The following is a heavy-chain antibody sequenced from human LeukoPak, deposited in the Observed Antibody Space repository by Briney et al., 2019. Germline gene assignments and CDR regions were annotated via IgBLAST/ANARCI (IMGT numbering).Heavy chain of an antibody. CDR3: AKDMVYGDYQSRQSAFDI. CDR2: ISVLGSST. V-gene: IGHV3-23*01. J-gene: IGHJ3*02. D-gene: IGHD4-17*01. Sequence: GGSLRLSCAASGFTFNYYAMSWVRQAPGEGLEWVSGISVLGSSTYYGDSGGGRFTISRDHTKHTLDLQMNSLRAEDTAIYYGAKDMVYGDYQSRQSAFDIWGQGTMVTVSS. CDR1: GFTFNYYA.